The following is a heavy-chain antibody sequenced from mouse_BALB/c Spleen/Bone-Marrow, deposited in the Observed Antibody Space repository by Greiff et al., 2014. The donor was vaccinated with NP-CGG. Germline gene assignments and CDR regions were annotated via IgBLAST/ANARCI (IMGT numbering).Heavy chain of an antibody. CDR1: GFTFSTYA. J-gene: IGHJ1*01. CDR3: SRLRMITTYFDV. CDR2: ISSSGSYT. D-gene: IGHD2-4*01. V-gene: IGHV5-9-3*01. Sequence: DVKLVESGGGLAKPGGSLQLSCAASGFTFSTYAMSWVRQTPEKRLEWVATISSSGSYTYYPDSVKGRFTISRDNAKNTLYLQMSSLWSEDTAMFYCSRLRMITTYFDVWGAGTTVTVSS.